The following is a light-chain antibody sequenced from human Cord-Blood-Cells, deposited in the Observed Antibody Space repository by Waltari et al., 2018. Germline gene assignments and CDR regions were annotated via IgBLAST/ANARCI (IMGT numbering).Light chain of an antibody. CDR2: DAS. CDR1: PSISSW. J-gene: IGKJ2*01. Sequence: DIQMTQSPATLSASVGDRVTITCRASPSISSWLAWYQQKPGKAPKLLIYDASSLESGVPSRFSGSGSGTEFTLTIHSLQPDDFATYYCQQYNSYNTFGQGTKLEIK. V-gene: IGKV1-5*01. CDR3: QQYNSYNT.